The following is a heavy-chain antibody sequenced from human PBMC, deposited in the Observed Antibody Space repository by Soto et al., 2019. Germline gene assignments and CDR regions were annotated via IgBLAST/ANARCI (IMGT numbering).Heavy chain of an antibody. V-gene: IGHV3-48*03. D-gene: IGHD1-26*01. J-gene: IGHJ4*02. CDR3: ASGSYNPTTLDY. Sequence: EVQLVESGGGLVQPGGSLRLSCAASGFTFSSYEMNWVREAPGKGLEGVSYISSSGSTIYYADSVKGRFNISRDNTNNSLYLQMNSLRAEDTAVYYCASGSYNPTTLDYWSQGTLVTVSS. CDR1: GFTFSSYE. CDR2: ISSSGSTI.